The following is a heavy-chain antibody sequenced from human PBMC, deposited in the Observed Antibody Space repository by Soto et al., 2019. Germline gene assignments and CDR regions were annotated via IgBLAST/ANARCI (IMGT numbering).Heavy chain of an antibody. CDR3: AILCLDVDS. V-gene: IGHV1-69*14. J-gene: IGHJ4*02. CDR1: GDTPSTYA. Sequence: QVQLVQSGAEVQKPGSSVNVSCKASGDTPSTYAISWVRQAPGQGLEWMGGIIPILGRPNYAQRFQGRITISADTSTRTTYMELNYVTSDDTAVFFCAILCLDVDSWVQGTLVIVSS. CDR2: IIPILGRP. D-gene: IGHD2-21*01.